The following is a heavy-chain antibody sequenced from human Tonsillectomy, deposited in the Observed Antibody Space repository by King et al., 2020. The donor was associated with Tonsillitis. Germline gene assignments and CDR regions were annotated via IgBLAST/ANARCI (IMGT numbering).Heavy chain of an antibody. CDR3: AKVRIGVANHHYGLDV. V-gene: IGHV3-30*18. CDR2: ISHDGSNK. J-gene: IGHJ6*02. Sequence: VQLVESGGGVVQPGRSLRLSCAASGFPFSSYGMHWVRQAPGKGLEWVAVISHDGSNKYYADSVKGRFTVSRDNSKNTLYLQMNSLRAEDTAVYFCAKVRIGVANHHYGLDVWGQGTTVTVSS. CDR1: GFPFSSYG. D-gene: IGHD6-19*01.